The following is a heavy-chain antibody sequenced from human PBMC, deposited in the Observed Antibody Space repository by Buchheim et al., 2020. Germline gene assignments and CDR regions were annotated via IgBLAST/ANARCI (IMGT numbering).Heavy chain of an antibody. V-gene: IGHV3-7*01. CDR2: IKQDGSEK. J-gene: IGHJ2*01. CDR3: ARGYSSSWSDWYFDL. CDR1: GFTFSSYW. D-gene: IGHD6-13*01. Sequence: EVQLVESGGGLVEPGGSLRLSCAASGFTFSSYWMSWVRQAPGKGLEWVANIKQDGSEKYYVDSVKGRFTISRDNAKNPLYLQMNSLRAEDTAVYYCARGYSSSWSDWYFDLWGRGTL.